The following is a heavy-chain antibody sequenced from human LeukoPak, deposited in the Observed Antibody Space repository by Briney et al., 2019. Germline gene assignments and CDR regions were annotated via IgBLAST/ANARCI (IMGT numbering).Heavy chain of an antibody. CDR3: ARVVVVVVAAAHYYYYGMDV. D-gene: IGHD2-15*01. CDR2: INHSGST. J-gene: IGHJ6*02. V-gene: IGHV4-34*01. CDR1: GGSFSGYY. Sequence: SETLSLTCAVYGGSFSGYYWSWIRQPPGKGLEWIGEINHSGSTNYNPSLKSRVTISVDTSKNQFSLKLSSVTAADTAAYYCARVVVVVVAAAHYYYYGMDVWGQGTTVTVSS.